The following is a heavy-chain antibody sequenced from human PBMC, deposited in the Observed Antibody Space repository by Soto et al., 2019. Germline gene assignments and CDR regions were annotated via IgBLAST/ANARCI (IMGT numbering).Heavy chain of an antibody. D-gene: IGHD5-12*01. Sequence: QVQLQQWGAGLLKPSETLSLTCAVYGGSFSGHYWSWIRQSPGKGLEWIGEVNHSGSTNYNPSLKRRITISADTSKNQFSLKLSSVTAADTAVYYCARAEDGYNWLDYWGQGTLVTVSS. J-gene: IGHJ4*02. V-gene: IGHV4-34*01. CDR1: GGSFSGHY. CDR2: VNHSGST. CDR3: ARAEDGYNWLDY.